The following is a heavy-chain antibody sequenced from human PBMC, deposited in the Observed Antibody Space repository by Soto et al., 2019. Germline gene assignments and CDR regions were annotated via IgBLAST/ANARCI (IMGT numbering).Heavy chain of an antibody. CDR3: AATDLAPDIVVVVAATKFDY. CDR1: GGTFSSYA. Sequence: QVQLVQSGAEVKKPGSSVKVSCKASGGTFSSYAISWVRQAPGQGLEWMGGIIPIFGTANYAQKFQGRVTITAEESTSTASMELSSLRYEETAVYYCAATDLAPDIVVVVAATKFDYWGQGTLVTVSS. J-gene: IGHJ4*02. V-gene: IGHV1-69*01. CDR2: IIPIFGTA. D-gene: IGHD2-15*01.